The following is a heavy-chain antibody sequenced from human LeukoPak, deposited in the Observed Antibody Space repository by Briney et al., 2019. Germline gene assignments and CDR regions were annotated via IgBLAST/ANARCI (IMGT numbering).Heavy chain of an antibody. CDR2: INHIGRT. D-gene: IGHD1-26*01. V-gene: IGHV4-38-2*01. J-gene: IGHJ4*02. Sequence: SETLSLTCAVSGYSISSGYYWAWCRQPPGKGLEWIATINHIGRTYYNPSLNSRVTISVDTSENQFSLKLNSVTAADTAVYFCARYTGGPNFYFDSWGQGTLVTVSS. CDR1: GYSISSGYY. CDR3: ARYTGGPNFYFDS.